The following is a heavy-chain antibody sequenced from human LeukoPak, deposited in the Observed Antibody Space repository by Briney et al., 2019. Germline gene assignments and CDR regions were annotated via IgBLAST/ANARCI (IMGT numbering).Heavy chain of an antibody. V-gene: IGHV3-7*05. Sequence: PGGSLRLSCAASGFTFSTYWMSWVRQAPGKGLEWVANTKQDGSEKYYVDSVKGRFTISRDNAKNSLYLQMNSLRVEDTAVYYCARGGREVWFGEPWGQGTLVTVSS. CDR3: ARGGREVWFGEP. CDR1: GFTFSTYW. J-gene: IGHJ5*02. D-gene: IGHD3-10*01. CDR2: TKQDGSEK.